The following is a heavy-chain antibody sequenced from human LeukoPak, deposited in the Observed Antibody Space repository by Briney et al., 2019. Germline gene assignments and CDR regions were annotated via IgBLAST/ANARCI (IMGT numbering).Heavy chain of an antibody. Sequence: SEALSLTCAVYGGSFSNYYWSWIRQTPGKGMEWIGEINDSGRTNYNPSLMSRVTVSVDTSKNQFSLRLTSVTATDTAVYYCARRWNYGRNYYIDVWGKEAAVSVSS. D-gene: IGHD1-7*01. CDR2: INDSGRT. CDR3: ARRWNYGRNYYIDV. V-gene: IGHV4-34*01. CDR1: GGSFSNYY. J-gene: IGHJ6*03.